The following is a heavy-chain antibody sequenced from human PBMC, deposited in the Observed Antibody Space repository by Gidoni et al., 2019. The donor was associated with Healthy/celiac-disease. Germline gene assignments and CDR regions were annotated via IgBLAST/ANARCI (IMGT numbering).Heavy chain of an antibody. D-gene: IGHD3-16*01. CDR3: AIGLYYYYGMDV. J-gene: IGHJ6*02. V-gene: IGHV3-9*01. CDR2: ISWNSGSI. Sequence: EVQLVESGGGLVQPGRSLRLSCAASGFTFDDYAMHWVRQAPGKGLEWVSGISWNSGSIGYADSVKGRFTISRDNAKNSLYLQMNSLRAEDTALYYCAIGLYYYYGMDVWGQGTTVTVSS. CDR1: GFTFDDYA.